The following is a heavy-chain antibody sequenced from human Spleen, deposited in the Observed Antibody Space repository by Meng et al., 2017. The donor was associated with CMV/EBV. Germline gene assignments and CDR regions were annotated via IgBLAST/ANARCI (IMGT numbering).Heavy chain of an antibody. D-gene: IGHD5-12*01. CDR2: ISGSGTRT. CDR3: ATEKPMWIDSDYYGMDF. V-gene: IGHV3-23*01. Sequence: GESLKISCAASGFTFSSYSMNWVRQAPGKGLEWVSSISGSGTRTYYADSVKGRIIISRDNSKKTLYLQMNSLGAEDTAVYYCATEKPMWIDSDYYGMDFGGQGTTVTVSS. CDR1: GFTFSSYS. J-gene: IGHJ6*01.